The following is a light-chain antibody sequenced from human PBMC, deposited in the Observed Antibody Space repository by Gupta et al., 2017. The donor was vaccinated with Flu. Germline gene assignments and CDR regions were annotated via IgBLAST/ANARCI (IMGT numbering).Light chain of an antibody. CDR3: QHDEHLPQS. J-gene: IGKJ3*01. V-gene: IGKV1-33*01. CDR1: HDIRNF. CDR2: DAS. Sequence: PSSLSASLGDTVTITCQATHDIRNFLNWFQQKPGKAPKLLIFDASQLETGVPSRFSGSGSGTNFSFTITGLQPEDFATYYCQHDEHLPQSFGHGTKVDIK.